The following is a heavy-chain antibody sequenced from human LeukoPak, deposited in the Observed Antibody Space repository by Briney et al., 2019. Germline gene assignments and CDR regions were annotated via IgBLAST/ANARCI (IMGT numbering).Heavy chain of an antibody. V-gene: IGHV3-30-3*01. Sequence: GGSLRLSCAASGFTFSSYAMHWVRQAPGKGLEWVAVISYDGSNKYYADSVKGRFTISRDNSKNTLYLQMNSLRAEDTAVYYCARRGPEWELPSGDDYWGQGTQVTVSS. CDR1: GFTFSSYA. J-gene: IGHJ4*02. CDR3: ARRGPEWELPSGDDY. D-gene: IGHD1-26*01. CDR2: ISYDGSNK.